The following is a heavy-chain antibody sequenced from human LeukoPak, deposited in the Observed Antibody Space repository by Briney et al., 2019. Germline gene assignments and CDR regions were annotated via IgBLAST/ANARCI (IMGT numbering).Heavy chain of an antibody. J-gene: IGHJ4*02. CDR3: ARTYYDSSGYYPYYFDY. CDR2: IYYSGST. V-gene: IGHV4-30-4*01. Sequence: PSQTLSLTCTVSGGSISSGDYYWSWIRQPPGKGLEWIGYIYYSGSTYYNPSLKSRVTISVDTSKNQFSLKLSSVTAADTAVYYCARTYYDSSGYYPYYFDYWGQGTLVTVSS. CDR1: GGSISSGDYY. D-gene: IGHD3-22*01.